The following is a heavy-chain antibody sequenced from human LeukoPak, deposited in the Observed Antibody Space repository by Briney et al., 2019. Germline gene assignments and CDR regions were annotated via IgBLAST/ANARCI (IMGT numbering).Heavy chain of an antibody. Sequence: GGSLRLSCAASGFTFSSYSMNWVRQAPGKGLEWVSSISSSSSYIYYADSVKGRFTISRDNAKNSLYLQMNSLRAEDTAVYYCARGDCSGGSCHFDYWGQGTLVTVSS. J-gene: IGHJ4*02. CDR2: ISSSSSYI. CDR3: ARGDCSGGSCHFDY. V-gene: IGHV3-21*01. CDR1: GFTFSSYS. D-gene: IGHD2-15*01.